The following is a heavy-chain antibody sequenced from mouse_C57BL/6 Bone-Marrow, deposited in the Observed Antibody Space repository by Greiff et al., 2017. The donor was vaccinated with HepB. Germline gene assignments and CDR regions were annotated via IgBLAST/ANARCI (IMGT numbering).Heavy chain of an antibody. Sequence: VQLQQPGAELVMPGASVKLSCKASGYTFTSYWMHWVKQRPGQGLEWIGEIDPSDSYTNYNQKFKGKSTLTVDKSSSTAYMQLSSLTSEDSAVYYCAREGYYYGSSPLLDWGQGTLVTVSA. CDR3: AREGYYYGSSPLLD. J-gene: IGHJ3*01. V-gene: IGHV1-69*01. CDR1: GYTFTSYW. CDR2: IDPSDSYT. D-gene: IGHD1-1*01.